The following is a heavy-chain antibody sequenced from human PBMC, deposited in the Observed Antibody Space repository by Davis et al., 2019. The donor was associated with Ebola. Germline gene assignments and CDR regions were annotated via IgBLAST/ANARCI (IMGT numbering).Heavy chain of an antibody. CDR3: ARVGSGWYFDY. V-gene: IGHV4-4*02. CDR2: IYHSGST. Sequence: GSLRLSCAVSGGSISSSNWWSWVRQPPGKGLEWIGEIYHSGSTNYNPSLKSRVTISVDKSKNQFSLKLSSVTAADTAVYYCARVGSGWYFDYWGQGTLVTVSS. J-gene: IGHJ4*02. CDR1: GGSISSSNW. D-gene: IGHD6-19*01.